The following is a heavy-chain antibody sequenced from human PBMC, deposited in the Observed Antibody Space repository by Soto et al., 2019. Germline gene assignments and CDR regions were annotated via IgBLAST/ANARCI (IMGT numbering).Heavy chain of an antibody. CDR2: IYPGDSDT. Sequence: PGESLKISCKGSGYSFTSYWIGWVRQMPGKGLEWMGIIYPGDSDTRYSPSFQGQVTISADKSISTAYLQWSSLKASDTAMYYCARKSNDYANTGGVDYWGQGTLVTVSS. V-gene: IGHV5-51*01. CDR1: GYSFTSYW. CDR3: ARKSNDYANTGGVDY. J-gene: IGHJ4*02. D-gene: IGHD4-17*01.